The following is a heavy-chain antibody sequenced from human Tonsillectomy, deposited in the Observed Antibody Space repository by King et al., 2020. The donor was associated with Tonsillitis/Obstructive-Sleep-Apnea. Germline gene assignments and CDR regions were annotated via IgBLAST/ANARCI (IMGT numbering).Heavy chain of an antibody. J-gene: IGHJ6*03. CDR2: INSDGSGT. CDR3: ARDLGGGSGGRNYYYYMDV. CDR1: GFTFSSYW. V-gene: IGHV3-74*01. Sequence: VQLVESGGGLVQPGGSLRLSCAASGFTFSSYWMHWVLQAPGKGLVWVSRINSDGSGTSYADSVKGRFTISRDNAKNTLYLQMNSLRAEDTAVYYCARDLGGGSGGRNYYYYMDVWGKGTTVTVSS. D-gene: IGHD3-10*01.